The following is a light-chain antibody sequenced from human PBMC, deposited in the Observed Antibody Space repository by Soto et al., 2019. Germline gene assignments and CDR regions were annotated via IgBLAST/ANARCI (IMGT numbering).Light chain of an antibody. J-gene: IGKJ5*01. V-gene: IGKV3-11*01. CDR1: QSVRTS. CDR3: QQRSNWPPIT. Sequence: EIVVTQSPCTLSLSPGERATLSCRASQSVRTSLAWYQHKPGQAPRLVIYDASLRANGVPARFGGSGSGTDFTLTINSLEPEDFAVYYCQQRSNWPPITFGQGTRLEIK. CDR2: DAS.